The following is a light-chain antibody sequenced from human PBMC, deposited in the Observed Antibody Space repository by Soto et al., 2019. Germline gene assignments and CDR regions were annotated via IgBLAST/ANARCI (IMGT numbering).Light chain of an antibody. CDR3: AAWDDSLKGVV. J-gene: IGLJ2*01. V-gene: IGLV1-44*01. CDR1: SSNIGGNP. Sequence: QSVLTQPPSASGTPGQRVTISCSGSSSNIGGNPVNSFQQLPGTAPQLLIYTNDQRPSGVPDRFSGSKSGTSASLAISGLRSEDEADYYCAAWDDSLKGVVFGGGTKVTVL. CDR2: TND.